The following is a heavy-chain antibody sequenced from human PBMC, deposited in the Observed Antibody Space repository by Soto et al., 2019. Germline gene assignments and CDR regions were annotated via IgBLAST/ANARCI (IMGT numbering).Heavy chain of an antibody. CDR2: ISYDGTNK. J-gene: IGHJ6*02. Sequence: QVQLVEXGGGEVQXXRSLTISCAASGFTFSTYGMHWVRQTPGKGLXWVAXISYDGTNKFYSDSVKGRFTISRDNFKNTLTLQMXSLRAXDTAVYSCAKDLQSYGDYDYYCYGMDVWGLGTRVTVSS. V-gene: IGHV3-30*18. CDR1: GFTFSTYG. CDR3: AKDLQSYGDYDYYCYGMDV. D-gene: IGHD4-17*01.